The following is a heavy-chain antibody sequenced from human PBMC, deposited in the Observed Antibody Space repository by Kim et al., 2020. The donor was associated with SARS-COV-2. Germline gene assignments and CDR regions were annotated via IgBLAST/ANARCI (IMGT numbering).Heavy chain of an antibody. V-gene: IGHV5-51*01. CDR1: GYSFTSYW. CDR2: IYPADSDT. Sequence: GESLKISCQASGYSFTSYWIGWVRQMPGKGLEWMGIIYPADSDTRYSPSFEGQVTISADKSISTTYLHWSSLKASDTAIYYFARHDCSSTSCYFDYWGQG. CDR3: ARHDCSSTSCYFDY. J-gene: IGHJ4*02. D-gene: IGHD2-2*01.